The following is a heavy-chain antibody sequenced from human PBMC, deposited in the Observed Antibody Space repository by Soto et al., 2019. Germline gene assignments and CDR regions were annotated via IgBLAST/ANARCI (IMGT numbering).Heavy chain of an antibody. J-gene: IGHJ5*02. CDR3: AREGAAALNWFDP. D-gene: IGHD6-13*01. CDR2: INPNSGDT. CDR1: GYIFTGYY. V-gene: IGHV1-2*04. Sequence: QVQLVQSGAEVKKPGASVKVSCKASGYIFTGYYIHWVRQAPGQGLEWMGWINPNSGDTNYAQRFQGWVTMTRDTSISTAYKELSRLKSDDTAVYYCAREGAAALNWFDPWGQGTLVTVSS.